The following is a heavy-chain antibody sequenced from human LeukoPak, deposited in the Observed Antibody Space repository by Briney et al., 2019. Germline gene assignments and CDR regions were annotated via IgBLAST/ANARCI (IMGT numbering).Heavy chain of an antibody. CDR1: GFTLSSYA. CDR3: AKDISGGDCPDY. Sequence: GGSLRLSCAASGFTLSSYAMSWVRQAPGKGLEWVSAISGSGGSTYYADSVKGRFTISRDNSKNTLYLQMNSLRAEDTAVYYCAKDISGGDCPDYWGQGTLVTVSS. V-gene: IGHV3-23*01. J-gene: IGHJ4*02. CDR2: ISGSGGST. D-gene: IGHD2-21*02.